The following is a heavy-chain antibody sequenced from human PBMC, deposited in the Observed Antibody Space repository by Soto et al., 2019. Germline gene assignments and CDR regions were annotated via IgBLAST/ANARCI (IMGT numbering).Heavy chain of an antibody. J-gene: IGHJ3*01. Sequence: PSETLSLTCSVSGAVVTSGENYWSWVRQPPGKGLEWLGYIYDSGVTSYTPALKSRVTLSLDRPNNQVSLKLRSVTAADTAVYFCVRDLAHGYTGNVWGHATLVSVSS. CDR2: IYDSGVT. CDR1: GAVVTSGENY. CDR3: VRDLAHGYTGNV. V-gene: IGHV4-30-4*08. D-gene: IGHD5-18*01.